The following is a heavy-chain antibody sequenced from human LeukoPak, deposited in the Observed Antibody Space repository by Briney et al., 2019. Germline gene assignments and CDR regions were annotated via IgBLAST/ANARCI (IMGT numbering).Heavy chain of an antibody. Sequence: GASVKASCKASGYTFTGYYIHWVRQAPGQGLEWMGRINPSSGGTNYAQKFQGRVTMTRDTSISTAYMELSRLRSDDTAVYYCARDRAYSSGRNFDYWGQGTLVTVSS. CDR2: INPSSGGT. V-gene: IGHV1-2*06. D-gene: IGHD6-19*01. J-gene: IGHJ4*02. CDR3: ARDRAYSSGRNFDY. CDR1: GYTFTGYY.